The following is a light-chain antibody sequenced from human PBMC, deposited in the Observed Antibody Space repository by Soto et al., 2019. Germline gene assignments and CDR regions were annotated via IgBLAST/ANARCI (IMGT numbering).Light chain of an antibody. CDR2: AAS. CDR3: QQGYTTPT. Sequence: DIQMTQSPSSLSASVGDRVTITCRASQRIGSYVNWYQQKPGKAPMLLIYAASSLQSGVPSRFSGSGSGTYFTLTISSLQPEDFATYFCQQGYTTPTFGQGTKVEIK. J-gene: IGKJ1*01. CDR1: QRIGSY. V-gene: IGKV1-39*01.